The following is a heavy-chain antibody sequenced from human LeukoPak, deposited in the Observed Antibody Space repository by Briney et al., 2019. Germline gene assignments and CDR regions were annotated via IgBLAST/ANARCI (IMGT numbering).Heavy chain of an antibody. CDR2: IYYSGST. CDR3: ATGGVGHPATFDY. CDR1: GGSISSYY. Sequence: SETLSLTCTVSGGSISSYYWSWIRQPPGKGLEWIGYIYYSGSTNYNPSLKSRVTISVDTSKNQISLNLSCVSGADAGVYYCATGGVGHPATFDYWGQGTLVSVSS. V-gene: IGHV4-59*08. D-gene: IGHD3-16*01. J-gene: IGHJ4*02.